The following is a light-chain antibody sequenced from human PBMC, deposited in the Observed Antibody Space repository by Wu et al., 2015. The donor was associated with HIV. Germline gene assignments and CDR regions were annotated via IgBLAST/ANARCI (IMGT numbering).Light chain of an antibody. CDR3: QQRSNWPLT. CDR1: QSVNSN. J-gene: IGKJ4*01. CDR2: DAS. V-gene: IGKV3-11*01. Sequence: EIVMTQSPATLSVSPGERATLSCRASQSVNSNLAWYQQKPGQAPRLLIYDASNRATGIPARFSGSGSGTDFTLTISSLEPEDFAVYYCQQRSNWPLTFGGGTKVEIK.